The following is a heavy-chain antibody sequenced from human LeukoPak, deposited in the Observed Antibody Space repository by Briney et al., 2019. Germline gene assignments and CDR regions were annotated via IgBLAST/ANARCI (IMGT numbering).Heavy chain of an antibody. V-gene: IGHV1-3*01. CDR2: INAGNGNT. D-gene: IGHD3-9*01. J-gene: IGHJ4*02. CDR3: ARVSTDILTGYLTFDY. CDR1: GYTFTSYA. Sequence: RASVKVSCKASGYTFTSYAMHWVRQAPGQRLEWMGWINAGNGNTKYSQKFQGRVTITRDTSASTAYLELSSLGSEDTAVYYCARVSTDILTGYLTFDYWGQGTLVTVSS.